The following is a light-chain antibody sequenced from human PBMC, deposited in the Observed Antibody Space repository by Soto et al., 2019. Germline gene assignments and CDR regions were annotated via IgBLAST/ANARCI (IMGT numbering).Light chain of an antibody. J-gene: IGKJ1*01. Sequence: PGEIVTLSCRASQSVSSSYLTWYQQKPGQAPRLLIYGASTRATGIPARFSGSGSGTDFTLTISSLEPEDFAVYYCQQRSNWPWTFGQGTKVDI. CDR1: QSVSSSY. V-gene: IGKV3D-20*02. CDR2: GAS. CDR3: QQRSNWPWT.